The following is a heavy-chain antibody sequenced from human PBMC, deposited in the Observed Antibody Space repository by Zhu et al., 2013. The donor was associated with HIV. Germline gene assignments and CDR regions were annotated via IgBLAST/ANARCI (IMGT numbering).Heavy chain of an antibody. CDR1: GGAISSSAYY. Sequence: QVQLQESGPRLVKPSQTLSLTCTVSGGAISSSAYYWDWIRQSPGKGLEWIGSINHSGKTYHNPSLKSRVTISVDTPKNLFSLKLRSVTVADTAVYYCARRLVGVTVYFDYWGQGTLVTVSS. V-gene: IGHV4-39*02. CDR2: INHSGKT. CDR3: ARRLVGVTVYFDY. J-gene: IGHJ4*02. D-gene: IGHD1-26*01.